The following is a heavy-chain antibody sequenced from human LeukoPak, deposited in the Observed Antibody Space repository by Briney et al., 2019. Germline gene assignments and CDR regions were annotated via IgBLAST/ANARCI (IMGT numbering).Heavy chain of an antibody. CDR3: AREFSSKLEWLAYVTGDDAFDV. J-gene: IGHJ3*01. V-gene: IGHV1-2*02. CDR1: GYSFTGYH. D-gene: IGHD3-3*01. CDR2: VNPKTGGT. Sequence: VASVEVSCKAFGYSFTGYHLHWVRQAPRQGLEWMGWVNPKTGGTNYARKFQGRVTMTRDTSINTVNMELSRLTSDDTAVYYCAREFSSKLEWLAYVTGDDAFDVWGQGTMITVS.